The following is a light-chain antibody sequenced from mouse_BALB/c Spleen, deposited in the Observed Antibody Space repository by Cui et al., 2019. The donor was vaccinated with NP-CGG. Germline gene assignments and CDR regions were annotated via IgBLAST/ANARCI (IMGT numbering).Light chain of an antibody. V-gene: IGLV1*01. J-gene: IGLJ1*01. CDR2: GTN. CDR3: ALWYSNHWV. CDR1: TGAVTTSNY. Sequence: QAVVTQESALTTSPGETVTLTCRSSTGAVTTSNYANCVQEKPDHLFTGLMGGTNNRPPGVPARFSGSLIGDKAALTITGAQTEDEAIYFCALWYSNHWVFGGGTKLTVL.